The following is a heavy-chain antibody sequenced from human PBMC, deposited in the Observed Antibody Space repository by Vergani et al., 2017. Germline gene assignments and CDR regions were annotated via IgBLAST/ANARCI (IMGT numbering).Heavy chain of an antibody. CDR2: ISYDGNKK. CDR3: ARDLDYSNPPGVVDI. J-gene: IGHJ3*02. Sequence: QVQLVESGGGEVQPGRSLRLSCSAAGFPFSDYGVHWVRQAPGKGLEWVSVISYDGNKKNYADSVKGRFTISRDNSKNSLYLQMNSLRAEDTAVYYCARDLDYSNPPGVVDIWGQGTMVTVSS. V-gene: IGHV3-30*03. CDR1: GFPFSDYG. D-gene: IGHD4-11*01.